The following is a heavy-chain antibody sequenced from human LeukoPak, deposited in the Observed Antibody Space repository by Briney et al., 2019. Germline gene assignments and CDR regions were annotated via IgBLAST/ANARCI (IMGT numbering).Heavy chain of an antibody. V-gene: IGHV1-2*02. CDR3: ARVWAAAYYYYYMDV. D-gene: IGHD6-13*01. Sequence: ASVKVSCKASGYTFTGYYMHWVRQAPGQGLEWMGWINPNSGGTNYAQRFQGRVTMTRDTSISTAYMELSRLRSDDTAVYYCARVWAAAYYYYYMDVWGKGTTVTVSS. CDR1: GYTFTGYY. J-gene: IGHJ6*03. CDR2: INPNSGGT.